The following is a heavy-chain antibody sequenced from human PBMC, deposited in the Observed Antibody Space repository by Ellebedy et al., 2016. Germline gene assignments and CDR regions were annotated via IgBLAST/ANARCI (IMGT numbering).Heavy chain of an antibody. CDR3: RQGHYFGY. J-gene: IGHJ4*02. CDR2: ISGDGGST. V-gene: IGHV3-23*01. Sequence: GGSLRLXCAASGFTFSTYAMSWVRQTPGKGLEWVSTISGDGGSTHFADSVKGRFTISRDNSKNTLYLQMDSLRADDTAVYYCRQGHYFGYWGQGTLVTVSS. CDR1: GFTFSTYA.